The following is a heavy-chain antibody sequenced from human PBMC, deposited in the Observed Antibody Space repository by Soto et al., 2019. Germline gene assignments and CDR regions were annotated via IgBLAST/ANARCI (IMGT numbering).Heavy chain of an antibody. CDR1: GCAVSGGC. V-gene: IGHV3-7*03. CDR3: AKDRLGRVISAFDC. CDR2: IKEDGIDK. Sequence: PGGSVRLSCVAGGCAVSGGCRAWVRQAPGKGLEWVGNIKEDGIDKYYVDSVKGRFTISRDNSKNTLYLQMNSLRAEDTAVYYCAKDRLGRVISAFDCWGQGTLVTVSS. D-gene: IGHD3-16*02. J-gene: IGHJ4*02.